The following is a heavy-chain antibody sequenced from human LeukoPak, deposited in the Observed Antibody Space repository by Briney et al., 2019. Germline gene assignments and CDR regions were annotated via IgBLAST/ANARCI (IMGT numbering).Heavy chain of an antibody. V-gene: IGHV3-30*02. CDR3: AKTSSSLGY. CDR2: IRCDGSNK. Sequence: SGGSLRLSCAASGFTFSSYGMHWVRQAPGKGLEWVAFIRCDGSNKYYADSVKGRFTISRDNSKNTLYLQMNSLRAEDTAVYYCAKTSSSLGYWGQGTLVTVSS. CDR1: GFTFSSYG. D-gene: IGHD6-13*01. J-gene: IGHJ4*02.